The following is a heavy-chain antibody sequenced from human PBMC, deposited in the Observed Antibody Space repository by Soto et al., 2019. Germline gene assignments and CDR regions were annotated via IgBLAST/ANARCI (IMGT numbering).Heavy chain of an antibody. CDR2: ISSSSSTI. D-gene: IGHD2-2*01. Sequence: EVQLVESGGGLVQPGGSLRLSCAASGFTFSSYSMNWVRQAPGKGLEWVSSISSSSSTIYYADSVKGRFTISRDNAKNSLYLQMNSLRAEDTAVYYCARDHCSSTSCYVPSAFDIWGQGTMVTVSS. V-gene: IGHV3-48*01. J-gene: IGHJ3*02. CDR1: GFTFSSYS. CDR3: ARDHCSSTSCYVPSAFDI.